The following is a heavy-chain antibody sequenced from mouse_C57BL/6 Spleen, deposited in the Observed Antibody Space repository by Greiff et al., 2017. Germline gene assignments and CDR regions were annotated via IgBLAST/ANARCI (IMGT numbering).Heavy chain of an antibody. CDR3: ARSGYYGSSDPYYAMDY. D-gene: IGHD1-1*01. Sequence: VQLQQSGAELVKPGASVKISCKASGYAFSSYWMNWVKQRPGKGLEWIGQIYPGDGDTNYNGKFKGKATLTADKSSSTAYMQLSSLTSEDSAVYFCARSGYYGSSDPYYAMDYWGQGTSVTVSS. V-gene: IGHV1-80*01. CDR2: IYPGDGDT. CDR1: GYAFSSYW. J-gene: IGHJ4*01.